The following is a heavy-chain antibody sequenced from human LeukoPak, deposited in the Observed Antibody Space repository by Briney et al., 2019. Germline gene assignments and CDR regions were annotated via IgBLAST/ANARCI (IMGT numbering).Heavy chain of an antibody. D-gene: IGHD4-17*01. Sequence: SETLSLTCTVSGGSISSGDYYWSWIRQPPGKGLEWIGYIYYSGSTYYNPSLKSRATISVDTSKNQFSLKLSSVTAADTAVYYCARYTVTTIGFDPWGQGTLVTVSS. V-gene: IGHV4-30-4*01. CDR3: ARYTVTTIGFDP. CDR2: IYYSGST. CDR1: GGSISSGDYY. J-gene: IGHJ5*02.